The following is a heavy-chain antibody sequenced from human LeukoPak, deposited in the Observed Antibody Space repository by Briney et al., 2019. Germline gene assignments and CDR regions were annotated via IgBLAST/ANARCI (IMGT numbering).Heavy chain of an antibody. CDR3: ARGGYDRDCFDY. Sequence: ASVKVSCKASGYTFTSYDINWVRQATGQGLEWMGWMNPNSGNTGYAQKFQGRVTMTRNTSISTAYMELSSLRSEDTAVYYCARGGYDRDCFDYWGQGTLVTVSS. V-gene: IGHV1-8*01. CDR2: MNPNSGNT. CDR1: GYTFTSYD. J-gene: IGHJ4*02. D-gene: IGHD5-12*01.